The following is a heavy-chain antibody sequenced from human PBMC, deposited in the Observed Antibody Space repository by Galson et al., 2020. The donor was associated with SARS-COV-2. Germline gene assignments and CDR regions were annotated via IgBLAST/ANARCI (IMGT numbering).Heavy chain of an antibody. CDR3: ARDGPSAYYDFWSGYYRVDNFDY. J-gene: IGHJ4*02. Sequence: GGSLRLSCAASGFTFSSYWMSWVRQAPGKGLEWVANIKQDGSEKYYVDSVKGRFTISRDNAKNSLYLQMNSLRAEDTAVYYCARDGPSAYYDFWSGYYRVDNFDYWGQGTLVTVSS. CDR1: GFTFSSYW. CDR2: IKQDGSEK. V-gene: IGHV3-7*01. D-gene: IGHD3-3*01.